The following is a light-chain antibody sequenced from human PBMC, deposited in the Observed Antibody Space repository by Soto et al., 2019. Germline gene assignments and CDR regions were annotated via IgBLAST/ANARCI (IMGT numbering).Light chain of an antibody. CDR2: EVR. V-gene: IGLV2-14*01. CDR3: TSYTRSSPYV. CDR1: SSDVGAYNY. Sequence: QSVLTQPASVSGSPGQSITISWTGTSSDVGAYNYVSWYQHYPGKAPKLMIYEVRNRPSGVSHRFSGSKSGNTASLTISGLQAEDEADYYCTSYTRSSPYVFGTGTKVTVL. J-gene: IGLJ1*01.